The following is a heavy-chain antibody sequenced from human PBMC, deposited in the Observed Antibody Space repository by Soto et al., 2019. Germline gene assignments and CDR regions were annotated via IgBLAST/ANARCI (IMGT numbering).Heavy chain of an antibody. Sequence: SETLSLTCTVSGGSISSSSYYWGWIRQPPGKGLEWIGSIYYSGSTYYNPSLKSRVTISVDTSKNQFSLKLSSVTAADTAVYYCARHIGSMKAVGNWFDPWGQGTLVTVSS. CDR2: IYYSGST. V-gene: IGHV4-39*01. D-gene: IGHD1-26*01. J-gene: IGHJ5*02. CDR1: GGSISSSSYY. CDR3: ARHIGSMKAVGNWFDP.